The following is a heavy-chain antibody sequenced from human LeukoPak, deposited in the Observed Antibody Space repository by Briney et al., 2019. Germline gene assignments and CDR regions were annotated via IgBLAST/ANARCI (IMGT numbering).Heavy chain of an antibody. CDR3: ARVGYSSSWYWSVSSWFDP. D-gene: IGHD6-13*01. CDR2: INTNTGNP. Sequence: GASVKVSCKASGYTFTSYAMNWVRQAPGQGLEWMGWINTNTGNPTYAQGFTGRFVFSLDTSVSTAYLQISSLKAEDTAVYYCARVGYSSSWYWSVSSWFDPWGQGTLVTVSS. CDR1: GYTFTSYA. V-gene: IGHV7-4-1*02. J-gene: IGHJ5*02.